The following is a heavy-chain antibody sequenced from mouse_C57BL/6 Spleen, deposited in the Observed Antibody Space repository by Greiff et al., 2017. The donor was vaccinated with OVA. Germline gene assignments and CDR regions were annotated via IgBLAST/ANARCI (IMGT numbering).Heavy chain of an antibody. CDR2: ISSGSSTI. CDR3: ARGDYYDGYAMDY. D-gene: IGHD2-4*01. J-gene: IGHJ4*01. V-gene: IGHV5-17*01. Sequence: EVMLVESGGGLVKPGGSLKLSCAASGFTFSDYGMHWVRQAPEKGLEWVAYISSGSSTIYYADTVKGRFTISRDNAKNTLFLQMTSLRSEDTAMYYCARGDYYDGYAMDYWGQGTSVTVSS. CDR1: GFTFSDYG.